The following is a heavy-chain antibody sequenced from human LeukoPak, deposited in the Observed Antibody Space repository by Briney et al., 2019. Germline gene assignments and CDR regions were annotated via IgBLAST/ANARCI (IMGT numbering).Heavy chain of an antibody. CDR2: IDNDGSNT. CDR1: GLSFNIYW. J-gene: IGHJ6*03. Sequence: GGSLRLSCAASGLSFNIYWMHWVRQTPGKGLVWLSGIDNDGSNTTYADSVKGRFTNSRDNAKNTLYLQMNSLRAEDTAVYYCARDRRDFYYMDVWGKGTTVTVSS. V-gene: IGHV3-74*01. CDR3: ARDRRDFYYMDV.